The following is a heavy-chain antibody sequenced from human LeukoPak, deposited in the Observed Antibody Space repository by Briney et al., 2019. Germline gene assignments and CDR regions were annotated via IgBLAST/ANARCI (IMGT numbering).Heavy chain of an antibody. CDR3: ATWAFYHNLDV. CDR2: IKADGSGT. V-gene: IGHV3-43*02. D-gene: IGHD2/OR15-2a*01. J-gene: IGHJ6*02. CDR1: GFTIGPYA. Sequence: GALRLSCAASGFTIGPYAMYWVRQGPGRGLEWVSVIKADGSGTFYADSVRGRFTTSRDNSKNSLYLQMISLTSEDTALYYCATWAFYHNLDVWGQGTTVIVSS.